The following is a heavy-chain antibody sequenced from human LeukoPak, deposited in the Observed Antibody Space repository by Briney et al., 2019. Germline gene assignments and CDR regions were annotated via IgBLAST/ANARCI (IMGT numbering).Heavy chain of an antibody. J-gene: IGHJ5*02. D-gene: IGHD6-19*01. Sequence: PSETLSLTCTVSGGSISSDFYYWTWLRQPAGMGLEWIGRIYSNGWTDYNPSLKSRVTMSLDTSKNQFSLRLGLVTAADTAFYYCARGSGWNSFDPWGQGNLVTVSS. V-gene: IGHV4-61*02. CDR1: GGSISSDFYY. CDR3: ARGSGWNSFDP. CDR2: IYSNGWT.